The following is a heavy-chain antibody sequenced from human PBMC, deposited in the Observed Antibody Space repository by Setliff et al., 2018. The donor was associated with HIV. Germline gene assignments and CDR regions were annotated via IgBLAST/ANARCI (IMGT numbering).Heavy chain of an antibody. CDR1: GFTLSDNF. CDR2: IYSGGST. CDR3: ARRGRLGSTSRDY. D-gene: IGHD7-27*01. V-gene: IGHV3-66*02. Sequence: GGSLRLSCAASGFTLSDNFMSWVRQAPGKGLEWVSVIYSGGSTFYADSVKGRFTISRDNSKNTLYLQMNNLRVEDTAVYYCARRGRLGSTSRDYWGEGTLVTVSS. J-gene: IGHJ4*02.